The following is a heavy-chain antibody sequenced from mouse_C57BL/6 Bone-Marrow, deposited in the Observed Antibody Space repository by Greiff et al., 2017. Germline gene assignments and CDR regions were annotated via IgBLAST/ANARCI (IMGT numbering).Heavy chain of an antibody. CDR1: GFTFSDYG. Sequence: EVNVVESGGGLVKPGGSLKLSCAASGFTFSDYGMHWVRQAPEKGLEWVAYISSGSSTIYYADTVKGRFTIARDNAKHTLFLQMTSLRSEDTAMYYCARGYFDVWGTGTTVTVSS. J-gene: IGHJ1*03. CDR3: ARGYFDV. CDR2: ISSGSSTI. V-gene: IGHV5-17*01.